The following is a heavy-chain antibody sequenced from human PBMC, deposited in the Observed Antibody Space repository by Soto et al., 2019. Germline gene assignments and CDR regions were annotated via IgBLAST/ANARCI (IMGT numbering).Heavy chain of an antibody. D-gene: IGHD6-13*01. V-gene: IGHV1-3*01. Sequence: QVPLVQSGAEVKKPGASVKVSCKASGYTFTSYAMHWVRQAPGQRLEWMGWINAGNGNTKYSQKFQGRVTITRDTSASTAYMELSSLRSEDTAVYYCARDPSGSTQHWFDPWGQGTLVTVSS. J-gene: IGHJ5*02. CDR1: GYTFTSYA. CDR3: ARDPSGSTQHWFDP. CDR2: INAGNGNT.